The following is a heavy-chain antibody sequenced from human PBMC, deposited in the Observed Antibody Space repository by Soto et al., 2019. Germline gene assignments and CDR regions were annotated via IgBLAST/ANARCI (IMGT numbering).Heavy chain of an antibody. J-gene: IGHJ4*02. CDR3: AKYHYGSESYFDH. Sequence: QVHLVESGGGVVQPGASLTLSCAASGLPFNYSTMHWVRQAPGKGLEWVGVISYDGSRIYYGDSMKGRFAISRDNSQNTVYPQMNSLRVEDTAVYFCAKYHYGSESYFDHWGQGALVTVSS. CDR2: ISYDGSRI. V-gene: IGHV3-30*09. CDR1: GLPFNYST. D-gene: IGHD3-10*01.